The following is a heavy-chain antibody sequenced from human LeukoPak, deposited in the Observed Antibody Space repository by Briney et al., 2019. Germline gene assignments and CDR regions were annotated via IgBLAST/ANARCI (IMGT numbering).Heavy chain of an antibody. CDR1: GFTFSTYA. Sequence: GGSLRLSCAASGFTFSTYAMSWVRQAPRKGLEWVSAISGSGDRTYYADSVKGRFTISRDNSKNTLFLQMNSLRAEDTAVYYCAKTGARHSSSSNFDYWGQGTLVTVSP. D-gene: IGHD6-6*01. CDR2: ISGSGDRT. J-gene: IGHJ4*02. V-gene: IGHV3-23*01. CDR3: AKTGARHSSSSNFDY.